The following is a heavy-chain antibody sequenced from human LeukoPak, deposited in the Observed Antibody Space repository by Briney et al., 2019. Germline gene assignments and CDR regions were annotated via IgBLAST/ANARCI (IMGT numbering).Heavy chain of an antibody. CDR1: GGSFSGYY. CDR2: INHSGSI. D-gene: IGHD1-26*01. Sequence: PSETLSLTCAVYGGSFSGYYWSWIRQPPGKGLEWIGEINHSGSINYNPSLKSRVTISVDTSKNQFSLKLSSVTAADTAVYYCARGGWEIPEGYFDSWGQGTLVTVSS. V-gene: IGHV4-34*01. J-gene: IGHJ4*02. CDR3: ARGGWEIPEGYFDS.